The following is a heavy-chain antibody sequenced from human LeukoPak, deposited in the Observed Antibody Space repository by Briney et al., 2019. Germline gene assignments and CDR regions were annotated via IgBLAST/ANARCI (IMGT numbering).Heavy chain of an antibody. CDR1: GFTFSSYG. CDR2: ISYDGSNK. CDR3: AKDFSGRYSNYTFDYYCYGMDV. V-gene: IGHV3-30*18. J-gene: IGHJ6*02. D-gene: IGHD4-11*01. Sequence: GGSLRLSCAASGFTFSSYGMHWVRQAPGKGLEWVAVISYDGSNKYYADSVKGRFTISRDNSKNTLYLQMNSLRAEDTAVYYCAKDFSGRYSNYTFDYYCYGMDVWGQGTTVTVSS.